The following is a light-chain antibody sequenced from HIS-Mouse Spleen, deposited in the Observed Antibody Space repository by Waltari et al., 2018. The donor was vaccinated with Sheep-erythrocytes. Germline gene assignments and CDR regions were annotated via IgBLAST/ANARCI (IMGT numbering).Light chain of an antibody. V-gene: IGKV3-11*01. J-gene: IGKJ1*01. CDR3: QQRSNWPQPWT. CDR1: QSVSSY. CDR2: DAS. Sequence: EIVLTQSPATLSLSPGERATLSCRASQSVSSYLAWYQQKPGQAPRLLIYDASNRATGIPARFSSSGSGTDFTLTISSLEPEDFAVYYCQQRSNWPQPWTFGQGTKVEIK.